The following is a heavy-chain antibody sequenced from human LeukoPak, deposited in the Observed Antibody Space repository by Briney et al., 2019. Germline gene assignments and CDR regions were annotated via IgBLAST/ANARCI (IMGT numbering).Heavy chain of an antibody. V-gene: IGHV3-66*01. Sequence: GGSLRLSCAASGFNVSSSYVSWVRQAPEKGLEWVSVLYSGGATHYADSVKGRFTISRDNSKNAVYLQMNSLRAEDTAFYYCARVYYDGSGYYYFLEFFFDYWGQGTLVTVSS. CDR1: GFNVSSSY. J-gene: IGHJ4*02. D-gene: IGHD3-22*01. CDR3: ARVYYDGSGYYYFLEFFFDY. CDR2: LYSGGAT.